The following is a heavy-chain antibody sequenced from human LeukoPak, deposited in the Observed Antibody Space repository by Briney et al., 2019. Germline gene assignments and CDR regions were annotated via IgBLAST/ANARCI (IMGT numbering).Heavy chain of an antibody. V-gene: IGHV3-30*04. D-gene: IGHD3-3*01. J-gene: IGHJ4*02. Sequence: GGSLRLSCAASGFTFSSYAMNWVRQAPGKGLEWVAVISYDGSNKYYADSVKGRFTISRDNSKNTLYLQMNSLRAEDTAFYYCARHDFWSGFKGGDYWGQGTLVTVSS. CDR3: ARHDFWSGFKGGDY. CDR1: GFTFSSYA. CDR2: ISYDGSNK.